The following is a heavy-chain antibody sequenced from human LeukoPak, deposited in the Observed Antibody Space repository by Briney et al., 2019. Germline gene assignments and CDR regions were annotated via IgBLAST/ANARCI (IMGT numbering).Heavy chain of an antibody. Sequence: GGSLRLSCAASGFTFSSDWMHWVRQVPGEGLVWVARINGGGTSISYADSVKGRFTISRDKDKNIMYLKMTSLRDEDSAVYHCLRSRGNSYGYWDSWGQGTLVTVSS. CDR3: LRSRGNSYGYWDS. D-gene: IGHD5-18*01. CDR2: INGGGTSI. V-gene: IGHV3-74*01. CDR1: GFTFSSDW. J-gene: IGHJ4*02.